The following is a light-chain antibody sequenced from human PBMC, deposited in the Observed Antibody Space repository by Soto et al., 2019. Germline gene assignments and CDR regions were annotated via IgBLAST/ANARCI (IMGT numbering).Light chain of an antibody. CDR2: AAS. CDR3: QQSNSTPRT. J-gene: IGKJ1*01. V-gene: IGKV1-39*01. CDR1: QGISTY. Sequence: DILMTQSPSSLSASVGDRVTIPCRASQGISTYLNWYQQKPGKAPKVLIYAASSLQSGVPSRFSGSGSGTDFTLTISSLQPEDFATYYCQQSNSTPRTFGQGTRWIS.